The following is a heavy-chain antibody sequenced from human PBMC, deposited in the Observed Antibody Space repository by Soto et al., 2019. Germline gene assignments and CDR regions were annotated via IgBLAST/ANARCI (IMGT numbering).Heavy chain of an antibody. CDR3: PRDLYPDSARRYSYLPVDA. CDR2: IYYIGGP. CDR1: GDSVSNGDYS. D-gene: IGHD2-15*01. Sequence: SETLSLTCSVSGDSVSNGDYSWSWIRQPPGKGLEWIGYIYYIGGPYYNPSLQSRVTISMDTSKNQVSLNLTSVTAADTAVYFCPRDLYPDSARRYSYLPVDACGRGLTIAVSS. J-gene: IGHJ6*02. V-gene: IGHV4-30-4*01.